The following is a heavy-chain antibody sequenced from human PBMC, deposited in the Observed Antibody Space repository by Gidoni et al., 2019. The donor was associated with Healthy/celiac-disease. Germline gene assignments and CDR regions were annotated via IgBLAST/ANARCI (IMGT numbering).Heavy chain of an antibody. CDR2: IYTSGST. CDR3: ARVARQWLVSFDI. V-gene: IGHV4-61*02. D-gene: IGHD6-19*01. Sequence: QVQLQESGPGLVKPSQTLSLTCTVSGGSISSGSYYWSWIRQPAGKGLEWIGRIYTSGSTNYNPSLKSRVTISVDTSKNQFSLKLSSVTAADTAVYYCARVARQWLVSFDIWGQGTMVTVSS. J-gene: IGHJ3*02. CDR1: GGSISSGSYY.